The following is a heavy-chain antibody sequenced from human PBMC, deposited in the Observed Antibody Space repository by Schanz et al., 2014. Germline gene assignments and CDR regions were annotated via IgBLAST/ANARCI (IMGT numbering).Heavy chain of an antibody. D-gene: IGHD2-2*01. V-gene: IGHV3-23*01. CDR3: ARKMKLGVYGSKGHDSLDI. CDR2: LSEGGGGT. J-gene: IGHJ3*02. Sequence: EMQLLESGGGLVQPGGSLRLSCAASGFTLSNYAMSWVRQAPGKGLEWVAALSEGGGGTHYADSVRGRFTISRDNAKNTLYLQMNTLRADDTAVYYCARKMKLGVYGSKGHDSLDIWGQGTMXTVSS. CDR1: GFTLSNYA.